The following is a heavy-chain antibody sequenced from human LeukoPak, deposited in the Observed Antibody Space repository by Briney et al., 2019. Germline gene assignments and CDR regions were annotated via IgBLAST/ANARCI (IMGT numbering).Heavy chain of an antibody. CDR2: MYNSGST. CDR3: ARDSPYSSGWNWFDP. V-gene: IGHV4-59*01. D-gene: IGHD6-19*01. J-gene: IGHJ5*02. Sequence: PSETLSLTCTVSGVSISSYYWSWVRQPPGKGLEWVGYMYNSGSTNYNPSLKSRVTISVDTSKNQFSLKLSSVTAADTAVYYCARDSPYSSGWNWFDPWGQGTLVTVSS. CDR1: GVSISSYY.